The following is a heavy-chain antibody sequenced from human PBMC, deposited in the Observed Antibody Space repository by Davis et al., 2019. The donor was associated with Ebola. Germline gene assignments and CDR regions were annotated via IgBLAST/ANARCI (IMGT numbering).Heavy chain of an antibody. V-gene: IGHV3-74*01. CDR3: ARDTSYYYGSGSYVPYYYYGMDV. D-gene: IGHD3-10*01. J-gene: IGHJ6*02. CDR1: GFTFSSYW. Sequence: GESLKISCAASGFTFSSYWMHWVRQAPGKGLVWVSRINSDGSSTSYADSVKGRFTISRDNAKNTLYLQMNSLRAEDTAVYYCARDTSYYYGSGSYVPYYYYGMDVWGQGTTVTVSS. CDR2: INSDGSST.